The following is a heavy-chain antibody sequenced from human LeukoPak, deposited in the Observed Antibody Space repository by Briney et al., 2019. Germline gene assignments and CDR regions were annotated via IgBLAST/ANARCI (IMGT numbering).Heavy chain of an antibody. CDR2: ISGSGGST. Sequence: GGSLRLSCAASGFTFSSYAMSWVRQAPEKGLEWVSTISGSGGSTHYTDSVRGRFTISRDNSKNTLYLQMNSLRAEDTAVYFCAKDGWEIRLATGNWGQGTLVTVSS. J-gene: IGHJ4*02. V-gene: IGHV3-23*01. CDR1: GFTFSSYA. CDR3: AKDGWEIRLATGN. D-gene: IGHD1-26*01.